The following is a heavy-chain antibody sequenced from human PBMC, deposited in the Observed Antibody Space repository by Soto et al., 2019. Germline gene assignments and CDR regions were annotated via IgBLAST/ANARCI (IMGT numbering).Heavy chain of an antibody. D-gene: IGHD6-13*01. CDR1: GDSISNYY. CDR3: ARHLWVGSSWYLGAFDI. V-gene: IGHV4-59*08. Sequence: QVQLQESGPGLVKPSETLSLTCTVSGDSISNYYWSWIRQPPGKGLEWIGYIYYSGSTNYNPSLKSRVTKSVDTSKNQFALKLSSVTAADTAVYYCARHLWVGSSWYLGAFDIWGQGTMVTVSS. J-gene: IGHJ3*02. CDR2: IYYSGST.